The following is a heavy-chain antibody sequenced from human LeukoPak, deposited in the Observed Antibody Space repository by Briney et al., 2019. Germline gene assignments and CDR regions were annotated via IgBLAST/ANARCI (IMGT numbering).Heavy chain of an antibody. CDR1: GFTFDDYA. Sequence: PGGSLRLSCAASGFTFDDYAMHWVRQAPGKGLEWVSGISWNSGSIGYADSVKGRFTISRDNAKNSLYLQMNSLRAEDTALYYCAKDLGNSAAYYFDYWGQGTLVTVSS. J-gene: IGHJ4*02. CDR3: AKDLGNSAAYYFDY. V-gene: IGHV3-9*01. D-gene: IGHD4-23*01. CDR2: ISWNSGSI.